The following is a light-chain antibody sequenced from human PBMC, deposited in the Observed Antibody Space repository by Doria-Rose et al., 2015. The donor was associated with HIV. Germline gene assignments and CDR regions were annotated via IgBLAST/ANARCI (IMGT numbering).Light chain of an antibody. CDR2: DGS. CDR1: QRFSITY. J-gene: IGKJ1*01. Sequence: EIVLTQSPGTLSLSPGERATLSCRASQRFSITYLAWYQKHPGEAPSLIIYDGSTRATGIPDRCSASASGTDFTLAINRLEPEDIALYSCRQYGSLWTLGQGTKVE. V-gene: IGKV3-20*01. CDR3: RQYGSLWT.